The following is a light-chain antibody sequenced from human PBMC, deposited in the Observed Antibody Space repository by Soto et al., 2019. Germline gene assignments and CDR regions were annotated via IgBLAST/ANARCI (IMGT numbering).Light chain of an antibody. V-gene: IGKV1-12*01. CDR2: AAS. J-gene: IGKJ5*01. CDR1: QLISSW. CDR3: QQLNSYPIT. Sequence: DFKITQSPSSLSASVGDRVTIACRASQLISSWLAWYQQKPGTPPKLLIYAASNLESGVPSRFSGSESGTEFTLTISSLQSEDFATYYCQQLNSYPITFGQGTRLEIK.